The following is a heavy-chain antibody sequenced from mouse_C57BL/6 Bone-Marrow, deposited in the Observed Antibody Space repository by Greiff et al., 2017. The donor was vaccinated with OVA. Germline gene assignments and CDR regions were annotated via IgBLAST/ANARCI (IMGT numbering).Heavy chain of an antibody. D-gene: IGHD6-1*01. J-gene: IGHJ4*01. V-gene: IGHV1-81*01. Sequence: QVQLQQSGAELARPGASVKLSCKASGYTFTSYGISWVKQGTGQGLEWIGEIYPRSGNTYYNEKFKGKATLTADKSSSTAYLELRSLTSEDSAVYFCARSLYAMDYWGQGTSVTVSS. CDR1: GYTFTSYG. CDR2: IYPRSGNT. CDR3: ARSLYAMDY.